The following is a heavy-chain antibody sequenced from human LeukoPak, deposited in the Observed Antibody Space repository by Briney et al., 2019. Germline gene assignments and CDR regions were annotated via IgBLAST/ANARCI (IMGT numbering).Heavy chain of an antibody. V-gene: IGHV1-18*01. J-gene: IGHJ4*02. Sequence: GASVKVSCKASGYTFTSYGISWVRQAPGQGLEWMGWISAYNGNTNYAQKLHGRVTMTTDTSTSTAYMELRSLRSDDTAVYYCARQDYYDSSGYYYPTFDYWGQGTLVTVSS. CDR3: ARQDYYDSSGYYYPTFDY. D-gene: IGHD3-22*01. CDR2: ISAYNGNT. CDR1: GYTFTSYG.